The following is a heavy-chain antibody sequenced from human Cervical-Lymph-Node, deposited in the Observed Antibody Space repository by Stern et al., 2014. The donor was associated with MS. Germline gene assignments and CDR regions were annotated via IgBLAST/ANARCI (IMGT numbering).Heavy chain of an antibody. Sequence: EVQLVESGGGSVQPGRSLRLSCAASGFTFDDCAMHWVRQAPGKGLEWISGISWNGNNIGYADSVRGRFTISRDNAKKSLYLQMNGLRPEDTALYYCAKDISERHYYFDSWGEGTLVTVSS. CDR1: GFTFDDCA. D-gene: IGHD3-16*02. V-gene: IGHV3-9*01. CDR3: AKDISERHYYFDS. CDR2: ISWNGNNI. J-gene: IGHJ4*02.